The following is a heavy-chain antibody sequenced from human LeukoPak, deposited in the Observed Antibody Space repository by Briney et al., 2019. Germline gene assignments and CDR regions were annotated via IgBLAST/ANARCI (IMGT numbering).Heavy chain of an antibody. CDR1: GFTFSSYA. Sequence: PGGSLRLSCAASGFTFSSYAMHWVRQAPGKGLEWVAVISYDGSNKYYADSVKGRFTISRDNSKNTLYLQMNSLRAEDTAVYYCAKDLGDYGDYEFDYWGQGTLVTVSS. J-gene: IGHJ4*02. CDR3: AKDLGDYGDYEFDY. CDR2: ISYDGSNK. V-gene: IGHV3-30*04. D-gene: IGHD4-17*01.